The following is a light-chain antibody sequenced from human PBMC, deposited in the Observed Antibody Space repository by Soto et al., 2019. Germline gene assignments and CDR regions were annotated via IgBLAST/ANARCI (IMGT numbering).Light chain of an antibody. V-gene: IGKV1-8*01. J-gene: IGKJ3*01. CDR1: QGISSY. CDR3: QQYYSYPPFT. Sequence: AIRMTQSPSSFSASTGDRVTITCRASQGISSYLAWYQQKPGKAPKLLIYAASTLQSGVPSRFSGSGSGTDFTLTISGLQSEDFATYYCQQYYSYPPFTFGPGTKVDIK. CDR2: AAS.